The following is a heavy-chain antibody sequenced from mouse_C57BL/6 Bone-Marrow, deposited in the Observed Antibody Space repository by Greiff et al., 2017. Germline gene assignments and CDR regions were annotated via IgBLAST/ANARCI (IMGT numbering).Heavy chain of an antibody. D-gene: IGHD1-2*01. J-gene: IGHJ3*01. Sequence: EVQVVESGGDLVKPGGSLKLSCAASGFTFSSYGMSWVRRTPAKRLEWVATIMSGGSYTNYPDSLKGRCTISRDNAKNTLYLQMSSLKSEDTAMYYCARPYGPWFAYWGQGTLVTVSA. CDR2: IMSGGSYT. CDR3: ARPYGPWFAY. CDR1: GFTFSSYG. V-gene: IGHV5-6*01.